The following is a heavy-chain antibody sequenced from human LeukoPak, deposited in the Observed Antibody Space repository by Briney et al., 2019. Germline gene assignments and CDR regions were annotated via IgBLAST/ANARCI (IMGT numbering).Heavy chain of an antibody. CDR3: ARDGMSWLASSSDY. Sequence: GGSLRLSCAASGFTFSSYWMSWVRQAPGKGLEWVANIKGDGSEKYYVDSVKGRFTISRDNAKNSLYLQMNSLRAEDTAVYYCARDGMSWLASSSDYWGQGTLVTDSS. D-gene: IGHD6-19*01. CDR2: IKGDGSEK. CDR1: GFTFSSYW. J-gene: IGHJ4*02. V-gene: IGHV3-7*01.